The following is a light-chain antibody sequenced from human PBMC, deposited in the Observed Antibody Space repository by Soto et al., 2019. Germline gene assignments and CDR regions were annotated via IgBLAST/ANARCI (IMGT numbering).Light chain of an antibody. J-gene: IGKJ4*01. V-gene: IGKV1-13*02. CDR3: QQFNSYPT. CDR1: QGISSA. CDR2: DAS. Sequence: AIQLTQSPSSLSVSVGDRVTITCRASQGISSALAWYQQKPGKAPKLLIYDASSLESGVPSRFSGSGSGTDFTLTISSLQPEDFATYYCQQFNSYPTFGGGTKVEIK.